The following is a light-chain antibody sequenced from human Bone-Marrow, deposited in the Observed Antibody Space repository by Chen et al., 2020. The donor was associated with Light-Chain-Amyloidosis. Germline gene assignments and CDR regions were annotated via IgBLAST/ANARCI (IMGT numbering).Light chain of an antibody. CDR3: SSYTSTNPLV. CDR1: SSDVGGVNH. J-gene: IGLJ1*01. CDR2: EVT. Sequence: QSALTQPAPVSGSPGQSITLSCTGTSSDVGGVNHVSWYQQPPDNAPRLMIYEVTNRPSWVPGRCSGSKSDKTTSQTISGLQTEDEADYCCSSYTSTNPLVFGSGTRVTVL. V-gene: IGLV2-14*01.